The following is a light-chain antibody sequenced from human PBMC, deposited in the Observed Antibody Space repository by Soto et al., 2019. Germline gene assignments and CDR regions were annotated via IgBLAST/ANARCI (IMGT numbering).Light chain of an antibody. Sequence: EIVLTQSPATLSLSPGERATLSCRASQSVSSYLAWYRQKPGQAPRLLIYDASNRATGIPARFSGSGSGTDFPLTISSLEPEDFAVYYCQQRSNWPRTFGQGTKLEIK. CDR1: QSVSSY. J-gene: IGKJ2*01. CDR3: QQRSNWPRT. CDR2: DAS. V-gene: IGKV3-11*01.